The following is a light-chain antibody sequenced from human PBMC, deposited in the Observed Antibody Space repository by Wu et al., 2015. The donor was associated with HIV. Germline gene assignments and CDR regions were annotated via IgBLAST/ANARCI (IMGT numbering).Light chain of an antibody. CDR2: DVS. CDR3: QQRSNWPYT. J-gene: IGKJ2*01. CDR1: QRVGSY. Sequence: EIVLTQSPVTLSLSPGERATLSCRASQRVGSYLAWYQQKPGQAPRLLIYDVSNRATGIPARFSGSGSETDFTLTISSLEPEDFAVYYCQQRSNWPYTFGQGTKLEIK. V-gene: IGKV3-11*01.